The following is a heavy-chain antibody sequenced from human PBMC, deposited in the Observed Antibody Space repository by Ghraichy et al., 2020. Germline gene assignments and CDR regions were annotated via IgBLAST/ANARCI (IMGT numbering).Heavy chain of an antibody. CDR1: GGSISSSSYY. Sequence: SETLSLTCTVSGGSISSSSYYWGWIRQPPGKGLEWIGSIYYSGSTYYNPSLKSRVTISVDTSKNQFSLKLSSVTAADTAVYYCARRGYYDFSRYWFDPWGQGTLVTVSS. J-gene: IGHJ5*02. CDR3: ARRGYYDFSRYWFDP. CDR2: IYYSGST. D-gene: IGHD3-3*01. V-gene: IGHV4-39*01.